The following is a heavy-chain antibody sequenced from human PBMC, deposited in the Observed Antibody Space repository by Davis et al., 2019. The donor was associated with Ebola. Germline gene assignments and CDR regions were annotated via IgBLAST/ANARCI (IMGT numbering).Heavy chain of an antibody. CDR3: ARRVYDSSGLYYFDS. V-gene: IGHV3-74*01. D-gene: IGHD3-22*01. CDR2: INSVGSSI. Sequence: GESLKISCAASGFTFTTYWMHWVRQAPGKGLVWVSRINSVGSSITYADSVKGRFTISRDNAKNTLYLEMNSLSAEDTALYYCARRVYDSSGLYYFDSWGQGTLVTVSS. CDR1: GFTFTTYW. J-gene: IGHJ4*02.